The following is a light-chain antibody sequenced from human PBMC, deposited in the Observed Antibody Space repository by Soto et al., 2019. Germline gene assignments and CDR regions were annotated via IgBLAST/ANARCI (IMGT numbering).Light chain of an antibody. CDR1: HGVSGW. Sequence: IQMTQSPSSVSASVGDTVTLSCQTSHGVSGWLAWYQKKPGKAPTLLIYTVSNLQSGVPSRFSGSGSGTDFSLTITTLQPEDFATYFCQQCTTCPFTFGPGPKV. CDR2: TVS. V-gene: IGKV1-12*01. CDR3: QQCTTCPFT. J-gene: IGKJ3*01.